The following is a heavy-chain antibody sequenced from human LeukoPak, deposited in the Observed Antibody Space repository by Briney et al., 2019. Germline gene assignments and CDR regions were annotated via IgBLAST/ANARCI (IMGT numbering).Heavy chain of an antibody. CDR2: ISGSGGST. CDR3: AKDGGGGYGSGSTKTGNFDY. V-gene: IGHV3-23*01. J-gene: IGHJ4*02. Sequence: PGGSLRLSCAASGFTFSSYAMSWVRQAPGKGLEWVSAISGSGGSTYYADSVEGRFTISRDNSKNTLYLQMNSLRAEDTAVYYCAKDGGGGYGSGSTKTGNFDYWGQGTLVAVSS. CDR1: GFTFSSYA. D-gene: IGHD3-10*01.